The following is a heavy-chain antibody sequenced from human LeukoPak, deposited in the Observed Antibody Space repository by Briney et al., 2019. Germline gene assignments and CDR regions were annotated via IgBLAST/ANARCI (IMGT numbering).Heavy chain of an antibody. CDR3: ARCLISHFGESYYYYYYGMDV. CDR2: ISYDGSNK. J-gene: IGHJ6*02. Sequence: PGGSLRLSCAASGFTFSSYAMHWVRQAPGKGLEWVAVISYDGSNKYYADSVKGRFTISRDNAKNSLYLQMNSLRAEDTAVYYCARCLISHFGESYYYYYYGMDVWGQGTTVTVSS. CDR1: GFTFSSYA. V-gene: IGHV3-30-3*01. D-gene: IGHD3-10*01.